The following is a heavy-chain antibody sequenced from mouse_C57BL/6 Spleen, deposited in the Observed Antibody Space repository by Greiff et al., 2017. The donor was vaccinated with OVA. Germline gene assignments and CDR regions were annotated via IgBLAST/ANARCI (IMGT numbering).Heavy chain of an antibody. V-gene: IGHV5-12*01. D-gene: IGHD2-3*01. CDR3: ARRSYEDYAMDY. CDR1: GFTFSDYY. CDR2: ISNGGGST. J-gene: IGHJ4*01. Sequence: EVKLMESGGGLVQPGGSLKLSCAASGFTFSDYYMYWVRQTPEKRLEWVAYISNGGGSTYYPDTVKGRFTLSRDNARNALYLQMSRVKAEDTAMYYCARRSYEDYAMDYWGQGTSVTVSS.